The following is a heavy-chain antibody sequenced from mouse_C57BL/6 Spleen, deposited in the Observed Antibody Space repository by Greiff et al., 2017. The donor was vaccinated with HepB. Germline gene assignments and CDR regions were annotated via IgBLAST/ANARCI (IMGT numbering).Heavy chain of an antibody. CDR3: ARRGGLYSMDY. V-gene: IGHV1-63*01. CDR1: GYTFTNYW. Sequence: VQLQQSGAELVRPGTSVKMSCKASGYTFTNYWIGWAKQRPGHGLEWIGDIYPGGGYTNYNEKFKGKATLTADKSSSTAYMQCSSLTSEDSAIYYCARRGGLYSMDYWGQGTSVTVSS. J-gene: IGHJ4*01. CDR2: IYPGGGYT.